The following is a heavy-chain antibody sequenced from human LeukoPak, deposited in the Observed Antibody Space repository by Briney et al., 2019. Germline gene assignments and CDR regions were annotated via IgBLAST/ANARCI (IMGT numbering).Heavy chain of an antibody. V-gene: IGHV1-18*01. Sequence: ASVKVSCKASGYIYTSYGINWVRQAPGQGLEWMGWISAYNGNTKYAQKLQGRVTMTTDTSTSTAHMELRSLRTDDTAVYYCTRGPEWLGVNVDYWGQGTLVTVSS. J-gene: IGHJ4*02. D-gene: IGHD3-10*01. CDR1: GYIYTSYG. CDR3: TRGPEWLGVNVDY. CDR2: ISAYNGNT.